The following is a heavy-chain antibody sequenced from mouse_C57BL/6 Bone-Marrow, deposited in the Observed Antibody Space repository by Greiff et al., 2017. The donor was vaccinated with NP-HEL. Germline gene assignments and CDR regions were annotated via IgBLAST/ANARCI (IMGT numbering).Heavy chain of an antibody. Sequence: EVKLQESGGGLVQPGGSMKLSCAASGFTFSDAWMDWVRQSPEKGLEWVAEIRNKANNHATYYAESVKGRFTISRDDSKSSVYLQMNSLRAEDTGIYYCTRSPLWLRHAMDYWGQGTSVTVSS. D-gene: IGHD2-2*01. J-gene: IGHJ4*01. V-gene: IGHV6-6*01. CDR3: TRSPLWLRHAMDY. CDR2: IRNKANNHAT. CDR1: GFTFSDAW.